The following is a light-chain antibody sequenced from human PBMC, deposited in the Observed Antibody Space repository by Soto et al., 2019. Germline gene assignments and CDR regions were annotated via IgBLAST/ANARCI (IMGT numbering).Light chain of an antibody. CDR1: SSDVGGYKY. CDR3: TSYTSSSTYV. CDR2: DVS. J-gene: IGLJ1*01. V-gene: IGLV2-14*01. Sequence: QSVLTQPASVSGSPGQSIAISCTGTSSDVGGYKYVSWYQQHPGKAPKLMIYDVSNRPSGVSDRFSGSKSGNTASLTISGLQAEDDADYYCTSYTSSSTYVFGTGTKVXXL.